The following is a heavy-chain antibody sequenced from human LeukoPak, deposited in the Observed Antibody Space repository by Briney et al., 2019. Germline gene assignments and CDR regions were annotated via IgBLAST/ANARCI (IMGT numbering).Heavy chain of an antibody. CDR2: IYYSGST. CDR3: ARQGTYYYDSSGYS. V-gene: IGHV4-39*01. CDR1: GDSISSFY. D-gene: IGHD3-22*01. Sequence: SETLSLTCTVSGDSISSFYWSWIRQPPGKGLEWIGSIYYSGSTYYNPSLKSRVTISVDTSKNQFSLKLSSVTAADTAVYYCARQGTYYYDSSGYSWGQGTLVTVSS. J-gene: IGHJ4*02.